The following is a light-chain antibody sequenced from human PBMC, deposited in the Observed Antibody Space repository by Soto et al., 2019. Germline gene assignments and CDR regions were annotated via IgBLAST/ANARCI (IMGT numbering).Light chain of an antibody. CDR1: QDISIW. V-gene: IGKV1-12*01. CDR3: QQTDRFPWT. Sequence: DIQMTQPSSSVSASLGDRVTITCRASQDISIWLAWYQQRPGKAPKLLIYDASNLQSGGPSRFSGTGSGTDFTLTISSLQPEDCATYFYQQTDRFPWTFGQGTKVEV. J-gene: IGKJ1*01. CDR2: DAS.